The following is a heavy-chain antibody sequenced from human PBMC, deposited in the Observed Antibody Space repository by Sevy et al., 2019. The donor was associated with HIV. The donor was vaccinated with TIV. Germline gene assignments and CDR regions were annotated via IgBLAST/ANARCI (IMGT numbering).Heavy chain of an antibody. CDR2: IKSKADGGTT. J-gene: IGHJ4*02. V-gene: IGHV3-15*01. CDR1: GFIFSNAW. D-gene: IGHD1-26*01. CDR3: GYSEYGYYYDY. Sequence: GGSLRLSCGASGFIFSNAWMSWVRQAPGKGLEWVGRIKSKADGGTTDYAAPVKRRFTISRDDSINPLSLQMSSLRTDDTAVYYCGYSEYGYYYDYWGQGTLVTVSS.